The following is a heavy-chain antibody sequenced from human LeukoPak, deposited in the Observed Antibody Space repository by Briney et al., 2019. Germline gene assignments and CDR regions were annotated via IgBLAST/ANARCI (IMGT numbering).Heavy chain of an antibody. V-gene: IGHV3-66*01. D-gene: IGHD2-2*01. CDR2: IYSGGST. Sequence: GGSLRLSCAASGFTVSSNYMSWVRQAPGKGLEWVSVIYSGGSTYYADSVKGRFTISRDNSKNTLYLQMNSLRAEDTAVYYCARRILGSTSYNWFDPWGQGTLVTVSS. J-gene: IGHJ5*02. CDR1: GFTVSSNY. CDR3: ARRILGSTSYNWFDP.